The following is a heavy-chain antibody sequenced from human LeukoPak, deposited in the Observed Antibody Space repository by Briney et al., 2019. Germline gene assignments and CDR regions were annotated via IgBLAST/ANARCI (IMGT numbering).Heavy chain of an antibody. CDR3: ARSASSTSRSAFDI. CDR1: GGSISSNY. CDR2: CHYSGNT. J-gene: IGHJ3*02. V-gene: IGHV4-59*13. Sequence: SETLSLTCTISGGSISSNYWSWIRQPPGKGLEWIGYCHYSGNTNYNPSLKSRATISVDMSKNQFSLTLNSVTAADTAVYYCARSASSTSRSAFDIWGQGTRVTATS.